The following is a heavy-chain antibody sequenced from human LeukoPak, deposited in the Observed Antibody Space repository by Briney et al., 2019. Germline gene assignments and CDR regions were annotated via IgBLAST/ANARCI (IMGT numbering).Heavy chain of an antibody. V-gene: IGHV4-30-2*01. Sequence: PSETLSLTCAVSGGSISSGGYPWSWIRQPPGRGLEWIGYIYHSGSTYYNPSLKSRVTISVDRSKNQFSLKLSSVTAADTAVYYCARDLLAAAGSGLGYWGQGTLVTVSS. CDR3: ARDLLAAAGSGLGY. J-gene: IGHJ4*02. D-gene: IGHD6-13*01. CDR2: IYHSGST. CDR1: GGSISSGGYP.